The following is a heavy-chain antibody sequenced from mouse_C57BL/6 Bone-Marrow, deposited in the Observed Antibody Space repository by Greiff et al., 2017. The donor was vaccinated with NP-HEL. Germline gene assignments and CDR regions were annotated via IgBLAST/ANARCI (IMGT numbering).Heavy chain of an antibody. CDR1: GFNIKDDY. Sequence: EVQLQQSGAELVRPGASVKLSCTASGFNIKDDYMHWVKQRPEQGLEWIGWIDPENGDTEYASKFQGEATLTADTSSNTAYLQLSSLTSEDTAVYYCTRVYYGYDDPWLDYWGQGTSVTVSS. V-gene: IGHV14-4*01. D-gene: IGHD2-2*01. CDR2: IDPENGDT. CDR3: TRVYYGYDDPWLDY. J-gene: IGHJ4*01.